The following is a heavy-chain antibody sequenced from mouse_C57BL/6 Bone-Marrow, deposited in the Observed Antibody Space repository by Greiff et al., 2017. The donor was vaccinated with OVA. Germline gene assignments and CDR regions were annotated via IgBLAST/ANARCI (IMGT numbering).Heavy chain of an antibody. CDR2: IDPETGGT. CDR3: TRGLYPYFDY. Sequence: VKLVESGAELVRPGASVTLSCKASGYTFTDYEMHWVKQTPVHGLEWIGAIDPETGGTAYNQKFKGKAILTADKSSSTAYMELRSLTSEDSAVYYCTRGLYPYFDYWGQGTTLTVSS. J-gene: IGHJ2*01. V-gene: IGHV1-15*01. D-gene: IGHD2-3*01. CDR1: GYTFTDYE.